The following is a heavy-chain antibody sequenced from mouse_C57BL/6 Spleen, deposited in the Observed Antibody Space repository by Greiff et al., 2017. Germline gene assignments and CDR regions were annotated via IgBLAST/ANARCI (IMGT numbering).Heavy chain of an antibody. CDR3: TRTLYSNYEGFDV. Sequence: QVQLQQSGAELVRPGASVTLSCKASGYTFTDYEMHWVKQTPVHGLEWIGAIDPETGGTAYNQKFKGKAILTADKSSSTAYMELRSLTSEDSAVYYCTRTLYSNYEGFDVWGTGTTVTVSS. CDR2: IDPETGGT. V-gene: IGHV1-15*01. D-gene: IGHD2-5*01. J-gene: IGHJ1*03. CDR1: GYTFTDYE.